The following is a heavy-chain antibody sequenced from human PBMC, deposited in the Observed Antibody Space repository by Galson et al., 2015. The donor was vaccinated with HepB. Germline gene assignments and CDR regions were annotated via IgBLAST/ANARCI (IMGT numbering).Heavy chain of an antibody. CDR2: IKSKTFGGTT. V-gene: IGHV3-49*03. CDR3: TLGGAAAY. J-gene: IGHJ4*02. Sequence: SLRLSCAGSGFPFGNYAMSWFRQAPGKGLEWLGYIKSKTFGGTTQYAASVRGRFTISRDDSASLAYRQMNNLRIEDTAMYYCTLGGAAAYWGQGTLVTVSS. D-gene: IGHD2-15*01. CDR1: GFPFGNYA.